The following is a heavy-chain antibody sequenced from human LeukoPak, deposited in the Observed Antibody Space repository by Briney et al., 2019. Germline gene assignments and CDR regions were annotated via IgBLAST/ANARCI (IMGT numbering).Heavy chain of an antibody. D-gene: IGHD5-12*01. CDR3: AKWGYSGYDLKPYYLDY. CDR1: GFTFSSYA. Sequence: GGSLRLSCAASGFTFSSYAMSWVRQAPGKGLEWVSAISGSGGSTYYADSVKGRFTISRDNSKNTLYLQMNSLRAEDTAVYYCAKWGYSGYDLKPYYLDYWGQGTLVTVSS. CDR2: ISGSGGST. V-gene: IGHV3-23*01. J-gene: IGHJ4*02.